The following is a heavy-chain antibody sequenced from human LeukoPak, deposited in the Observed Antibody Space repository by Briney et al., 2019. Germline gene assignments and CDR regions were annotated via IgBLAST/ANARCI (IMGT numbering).Heavy chain of an antibody. J-gene: IGHJ4*02. CDR2: ISGSCECT. D-gene: IGHD3-10*01. CDR3: AKDRQNFYGSGYYFDH. CDR1: GFSFASYV. V-gene: IGHV3-23*01. Sequence: GGSLRLSCAASGFSFASYVVTWVRHAPGRGLECVSSISGSCECTFYADSVKRRFTISRDNSKNTLYLQMDNLRAEDKATYYCAKDRQNFYGSGYYFDHWGQGTLVTVSS.